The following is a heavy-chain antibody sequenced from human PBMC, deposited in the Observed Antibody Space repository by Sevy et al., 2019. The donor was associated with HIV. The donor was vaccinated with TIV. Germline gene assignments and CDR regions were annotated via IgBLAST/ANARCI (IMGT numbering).Heavy chain of an antibody. D-gene: IGHD3-22*01. V-gene: IGHV3-7*01. J-gene: IGHJ4*02. CDR1: GFTFSSYW. CDR2: IKQDRSEK. CDR3: EGGYYYDSTRYLGY. Sequence: GGSLRLSCAASGFTFSSYWMNWVRQAPGKGLEWVANIKQDRSEKYYVDSVKGRFTISRDNAKNSLYLQMNSLRAEDTAVYYCEGGYYYDSTRYLGYWGQGTLVTVSS.